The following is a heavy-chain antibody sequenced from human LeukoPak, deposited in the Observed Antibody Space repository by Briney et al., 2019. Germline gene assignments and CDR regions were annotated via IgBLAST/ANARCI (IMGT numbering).Heavy chain of an antibody. CDR1: GFTVSSNY. V-gene: IGHV3-23*01. CDR2: ISGSGGST. CDR3: AKDRSSSWDFYFDY. D-gene: IGHD6-13*01. Sequence: GGSLRLSCAASGFTVSSNYMSWVRQAPGKGLEWVSAISGSGGSTYYADSVKGRFTISRDNSKNTLYLQMNSLRAEDTAVYYCAKDRSSSWDFYFDYWGQGTLVTVSS. J-gene: IGHJ4*02.